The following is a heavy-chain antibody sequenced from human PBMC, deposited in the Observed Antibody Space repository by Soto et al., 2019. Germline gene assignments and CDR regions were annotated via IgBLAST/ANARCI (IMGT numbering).Heavy chain of an antibody. Sequence: QVQLVQSGAEVKKTGASVEVSCKASGYTFISYGISWVRQAPGQGLEWMGWISPYNGKTNYAQTFQGRRTMTTDTSTSTAYMELRSLRSDDTAVYNCARGCFSTSWLGLLGTGAHGVEIDLWGQGTLVTVSS. V-gene: IGHV1-18*01. J-gene: IGHJ5*02. D-gene: IGHD6-13*01. CDR3: ARGCFSTSWLGLLGTGAHGVEIDL. CDR2: ISPYNGKT. CDR1: GYTFISYG.